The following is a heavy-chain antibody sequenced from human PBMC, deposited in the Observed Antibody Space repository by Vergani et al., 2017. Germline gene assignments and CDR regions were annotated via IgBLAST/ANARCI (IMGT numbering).Heavy chain of an antibody. CDR2: LSASDRRT. J-gene: IGHJ3*02. Sequence: EVDLVESGGGLAQPGGSLRLSCEASGITFWKFGMHWVRQGPGKGLEWVSTLSASDRRTNYADSVKGRFTISRDNSKNTLFLHMNSLRPEDTAVYYCAKVGRSEVAGTFGAFDIWGQGTMVTVSS. CDR3: AKVGRSEVAGTFGAFDI. V-gene: IGHV3-23*04. D-gene: IGHD6-19*01. CDR1: GITFWKFG.